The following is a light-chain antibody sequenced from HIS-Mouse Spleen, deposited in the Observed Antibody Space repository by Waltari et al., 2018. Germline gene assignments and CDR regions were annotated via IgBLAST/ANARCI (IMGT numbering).Light chain of an antibody. CDR1: SSDVGGYNY. CDR2: EVS. J-gene: IGLJ2*01. Sequence: QSALTQPPSASGSPGQSVTISCTGTSSDVGGYNYVSWYQQHPGKAPKLMIYEVSTRPSGVPDRFSGSKYGNTASLTVSGLQAEDEADYYCSSYAGSNNVVFGGGTKLTVL. CDR3: SSYAGSNNVV. V-gene: IGLV2-8*01.